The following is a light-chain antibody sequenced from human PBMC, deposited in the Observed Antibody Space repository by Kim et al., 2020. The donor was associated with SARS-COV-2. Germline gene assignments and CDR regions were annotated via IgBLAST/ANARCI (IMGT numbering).Light chain of an antibody. J-gene: IGKJ2*01. Sequence: EIVLTQSPDTLSLSPGQRATLSCRASQTITGDYLAWYQHKPGQPPRLLMYHSSTRATGIPDRFSGSGSGTDFTLTISRLDPQDSAVYFCHQYGGATYTFGPGTKLGI. V-gene: IGKV3-20*01. CDR2: HSS. CDR1: QTITGDY. CDR3: HQYGGATYT.